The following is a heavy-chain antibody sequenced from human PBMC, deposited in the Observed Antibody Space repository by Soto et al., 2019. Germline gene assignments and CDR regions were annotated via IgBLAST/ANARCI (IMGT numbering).Heavy chain of an antibody. D-gene: IGHD3-9*01. V-gene: IGHV1-8*01. CDR2: MNPNSGNT. J-gene: IGHJ6*02. CDR1: GYTFTSYD. Sequence: QVQLVQSGAEVKKPGASVKVSCKASGYTFTSYDINWVRQATGQGLEWMGWMNPNSGNTGYAQKFQGRVTMTRNTSISTADMELSSLRSEDTAVYYCARPQYYDISYGMDVWGQGTTVTVSS. CDR3: ARPQYYDISYGMDV.